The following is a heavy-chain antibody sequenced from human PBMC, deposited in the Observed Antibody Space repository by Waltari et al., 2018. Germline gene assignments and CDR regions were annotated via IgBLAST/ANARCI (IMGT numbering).Heavy chain of an antibody. CDR2: IYTSGST. Sequence: QVQLQESGPLLVKPSQTLSLTCTVSGGSISSGSYYWSWIRQPAGKGLEWIGYIYTSGSTNYNPSLKSRVTISVDTSKNQFSLKLSSVTAADTAVYYCASRAVGAFDIWGQGTMVTVSS. J-gene: IGHJ3*02. D-gene: IGHD1-26*01. V-gene: IGHV4-61*09. CDR1: GGSISSGSYY. CDR3: ASRAVGAFDI.